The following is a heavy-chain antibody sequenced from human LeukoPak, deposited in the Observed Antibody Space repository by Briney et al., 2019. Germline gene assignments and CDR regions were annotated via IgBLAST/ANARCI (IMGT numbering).Heavy chain of an antibody. V-gene: IGHV4-59*02. CDR1: GGSVNSFF. CDR3: ARVPYSDRIEFYYMDV. D-gene: IGHD6-13*01. J-gene: IGHJ6*03. Sequence: KPSETLSLTCSVSGGSVNSFFWSWIRQSPGKPLEWIAYITYSGSANYKPSFKSRVTISLDTSKNQVSLRLTSVTAADTAVYYCARVPYSDRIEFYYMDVWGKGTTVTVSS. CDR2: ITYSGSA.